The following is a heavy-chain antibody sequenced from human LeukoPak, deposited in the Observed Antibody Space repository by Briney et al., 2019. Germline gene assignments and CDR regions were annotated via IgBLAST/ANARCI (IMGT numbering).Heavy chain of an antibody. Sequence: SSETLSLTCSVSGGSVRNDYWTWVRQAPGKGLEWIGYIHSTDGTNYSPSLNSRITISLDKSKKQFSLKVTSVTAADTAVYYCARGSLVHLHYYFYYLDVWGRETTVTVSS. V-gene: IGHV4-59*02. D-gene: IGHD3-3*02. CDR3: ARGSLVHLHYYFYYLDV. J-gene: IGHJ6*03. CDR2: IHSTDGT. CDR1: GGSVRNDY.